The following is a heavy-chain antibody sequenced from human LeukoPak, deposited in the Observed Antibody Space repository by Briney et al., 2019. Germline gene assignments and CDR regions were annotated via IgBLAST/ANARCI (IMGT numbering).Heavy chain of an antibody. Sequence: SLRLSCAASGFTFDDYAMHWVRQAPGKGLGWVSGISWNSGSIGYADSVKGRFTISRDNAKNSLYLQMNSLRAEDTALYYCAKVGDYGDYSEYFQHWGQGTLVTVSS. D-gene: IGHD4-17*01. CDR2: ISWNSGSI. CDR3: AKVGDYGDYSEYFQH. CDR1: GFTFDDYA. J-gene: IGHJ1*01. V-gene: IGHV3-9*01.